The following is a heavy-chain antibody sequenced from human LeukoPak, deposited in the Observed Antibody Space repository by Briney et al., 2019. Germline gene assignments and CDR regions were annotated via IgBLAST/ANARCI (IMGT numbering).Heavy chain of an antibody. CDR2: ISSSSSYI. D-gene: IGHD1-26*01. CDR3: ARDLVGATAGAFDI. CDR1: GFTFSSYS. Sequence: GGSLRLSCAASGFTFSSYSMNWVRQAPGKGLEWVSSISSSSSYIYYAGSVKGRFTISRDNAKNSLYLQMNSLRAEDTAVYYCARDLVGATAGAFDIWGQGTMVTVSS. V-gene: IGHV3-21*01. J-gene: IGHJ3*02.